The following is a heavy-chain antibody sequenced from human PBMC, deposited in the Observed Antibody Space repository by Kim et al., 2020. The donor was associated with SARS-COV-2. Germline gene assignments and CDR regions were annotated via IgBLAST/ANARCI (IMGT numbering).Heavy chain of an antibody. J-gene: IGHJ3*02. CDR1: GYSFSSHW. D-gene: IGHD6-6*01. V-gene: IGHV5-51*01. CDR3: ARHRGGSSSDAFDI. CDR2: IYPGDSDT. Sequence: GESLKISCKGSGYSFSSHWIAWVRQMPGRGLESMGIIYPGDSDTRYSPSFQGQVTISADKSTSTAYLQWSSLKASDTAMYYCARHRGGSSSDAFDIWGQGTMVIVSS.